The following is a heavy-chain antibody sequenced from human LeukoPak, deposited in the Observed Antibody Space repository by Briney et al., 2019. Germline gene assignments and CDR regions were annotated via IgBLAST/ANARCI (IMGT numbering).Heavy chain of an antibody. Sequence: GESLKIPCKGSGYTFTGYYMHWVRQAPGQGLEWMGRIDPNSGGTNYAQKFQGRVTMTRDTSISTAYMELSRLRSDDTAVYYCARGDFPYGMDVWGQGTTVTVSS. V-gene: IGHV1-2*06. CDR2: IDPNSGGT. D-gene: IGHD3-3*01. CDR1: GYTFTGYY. CDR3: ARGDFPYGMDV. J-gene: IGHJ6*02.